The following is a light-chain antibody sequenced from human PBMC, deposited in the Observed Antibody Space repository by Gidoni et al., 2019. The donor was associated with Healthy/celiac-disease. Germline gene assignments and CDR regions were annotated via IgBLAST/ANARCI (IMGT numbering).Light chain of an antibody. J-gene: IGLJ1*01. V-gene: IGLV2-14*01. CDR1: SSDVGGYNY. CDR2: EVR. Sequence: QSALTQPASVSGSPGQSITISCTGTSSDVGGYNYVSWYQQHPGKAPKLRIYEVRNRPSGVSNRFSGSKSGNTASLTISGLQAEDEADYYCSSYTSSSTLNVFGTGTKVTVL. CDR3: SSYTSSSTLNV.